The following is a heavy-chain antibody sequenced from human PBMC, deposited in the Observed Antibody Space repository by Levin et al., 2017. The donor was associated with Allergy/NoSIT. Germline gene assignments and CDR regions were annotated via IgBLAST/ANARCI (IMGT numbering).Heavy chain of an antibody. CDR3: CAAAGDY. CDR2: INPDNGGT. D-gene: IGHD6-13*01. J-gene: IGHJ4*02. V-gene: IGHV1-2*02. Sequence: ASVKVSCKASGYIFTGYYMHWVRQAPGQGREWMGWINPDNGGTNSAQKFQGRVTMTRDTSISTAYMELSRLRSDDTAVYYCCAAAGDYWGQGTLVTVSS. CDR1: GYIFTGYY.